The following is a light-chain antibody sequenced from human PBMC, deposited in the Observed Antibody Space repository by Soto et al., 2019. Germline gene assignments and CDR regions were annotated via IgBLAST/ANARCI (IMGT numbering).Light chain of an antibody. Sequence: QSVLTQPASVSGSPGQSITISCTGTSSDVGGYNYVSWYQQYPGKAPKLMIYDVSNRPSGVSNRFSGSKSGNTASPTISGLQAEDEADYYCTSYTTSSTLDFGTGTKLTVL. CDR2: DVS. J-gene: IGLJ1*01. CDR3: TSYTTSSTLD. CDR1: SSDVGGYNY. V-gene: IGLV2-14*01.